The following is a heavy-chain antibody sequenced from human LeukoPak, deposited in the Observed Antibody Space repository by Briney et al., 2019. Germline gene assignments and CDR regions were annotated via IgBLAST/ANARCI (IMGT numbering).Heavy chain of an antibody. CDR1: GYTFTSYG. Sequence: ASVKVSCKASGYTFTSYGISWVRQAPGQGLEWMGWISAYNGNTNYAQKLQGRVTMTTDTSTSTAYMELRSLRSDDTAVYYCARVLKQQLVLGFDPWGQGTLVTVSS. V-gene: IGHV1-18*01. CDR2: ISAYNGNT. J-gene: IGHJ5*02. D-gene: IGHD6-13*01. CDR3: ARVLKQQLVLGFDP.